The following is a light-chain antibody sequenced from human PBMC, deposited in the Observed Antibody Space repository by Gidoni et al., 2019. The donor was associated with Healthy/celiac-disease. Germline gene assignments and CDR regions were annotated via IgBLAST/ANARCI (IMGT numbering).Light chain of an antibody. Sequence: QSVLTQPPSASGTPGQRVTISCSGSSSNIGSNYVYWYQQLPGTAPKLLTYRNNQRPSGVPDRCSGSKSGTSASLAISGLRSEDEADYYCAAWDDSLSGPNVVFGGGTKLTVL. CDR2: RNN. V-gene: IGLV1-47*01. CDR3: AAWDDSLSGPNVV. J-gene: IGLJ2*01. CDR1: SSNIGSNY.